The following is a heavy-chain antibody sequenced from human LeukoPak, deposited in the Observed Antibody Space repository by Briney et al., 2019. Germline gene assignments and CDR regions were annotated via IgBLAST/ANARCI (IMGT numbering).Heavy chain of an antibody. CDR3: ARDGYRYWYYFDY. CDR2: ISYDGSNK. V-gene: IGHV3-30-3*01. Sequence: TGRSLRLSCAASGFTFSSYAIHWVRQAPGKGLEWVAVISYDGSNKYYADSVKGRFTISRDNSKNTLYLQMNGLRAEDTAVYYCARDGYRYWYYFDYWGQGTLVTVSS. J-gene: IGHJ4*02. CDR1: GFTFSSYA. D-gene: IGHD2-8*02.